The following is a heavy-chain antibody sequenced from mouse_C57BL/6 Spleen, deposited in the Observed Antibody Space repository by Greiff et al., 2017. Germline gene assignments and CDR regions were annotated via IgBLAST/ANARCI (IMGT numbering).Heavy chain of an antibody. D-gene: IGHD2-2*01. V-gene: IGHV1-55*01. CDR3: ARSSTMVTTWYFDV. J-gene: IGHJ1*03. Sequence: VQLQQPGAELVKPGASVKMSCKASGYTFTSYWITWVKQRPGQGLEWIGDIYPGSGSTNYNEKFKSKATLTVDTSSSTAYMQLSSLTSEDSAVYYCARSSTMVTTWYFDVWGTGTTVTVSS. CDR1: GYTFTSYW. CDR2: IYPGSGST.